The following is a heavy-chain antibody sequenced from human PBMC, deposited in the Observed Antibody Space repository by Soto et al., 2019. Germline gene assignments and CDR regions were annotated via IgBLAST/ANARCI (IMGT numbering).Heavy chain of an antibody. CDR3: ARLCSTGWYVNGRDYFDH. CDR1: GFVFSNYY. J-gene: IGHJ4*02. V-gene: IGHV3-11*01. Sequence: GSLRLSCTASGFVFSNYYMSWIRQATGQELEWVSSISSRDLSIYYANSVKGRFTIFMDNTKNSLFLHMSNLRAADTAVYYFARLCSTGWYVNGRDYFDHWGLGTLVTVSS. D-gene: IGHD6-19*01. CDR2: ISSRDLSI.